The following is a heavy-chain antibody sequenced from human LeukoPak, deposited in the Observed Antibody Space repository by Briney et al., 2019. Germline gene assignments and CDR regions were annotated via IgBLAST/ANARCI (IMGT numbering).Heavy chain of an antibody. Sequence: PSETLSLTCTVSGGSISTYYWSWVRQPPGRGLEWIGYVFYSGNTRYNPSLKSRVSISIDTSKNQFSLKLSSVTAADTAVYYCARAHPPEDAFDIWGQGTMVTVSS. CDR2: VFYSGNT. CDR3: ARAHPPEDAFDI. CDR1: GGSISTYY. J-gene: IGHJ3*02. V-gene: IGHV4-59*12.